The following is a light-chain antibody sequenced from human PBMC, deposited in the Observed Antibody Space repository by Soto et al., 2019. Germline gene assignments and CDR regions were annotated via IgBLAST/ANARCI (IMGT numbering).Light chain of an antibody. CDR3: QSYDSSLSGAEV. Sequence: QSVLTQPPSVSGAPGQRVTISCTGSSSNIGAGHDVHWYQQLPGTAPKLLIYGNGSRPSGVPERFSGSKSGTSASLAITGLQAEDEADYYCQSYDSSLSGAEVFGTGTKVIVL. CDR1: SSNIGAGHD. J-gene: IGLJ1*01. V-gene: IGLV1-40*01. CDR2: GNG.